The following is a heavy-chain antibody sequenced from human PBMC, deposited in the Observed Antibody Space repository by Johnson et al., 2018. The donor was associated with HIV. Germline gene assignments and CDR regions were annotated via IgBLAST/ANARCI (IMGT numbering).Heavy chain of an antibody. Sequence: QVQLVESGGGVVQPGGSLRLSCATSGFTFSSYGMHWVRQAPGKGLEWVAFIRYDGSNKYYADSVKGRFTISRDNSKNTLYLQMGSLRAEDMAVYYCATRRMDDGIWGQGTMVTVSS. CDR2: IRYDGSNK. V-gene: IGHV3-30*02. D-gene: IGHD2-2*03. J-gene: IGHJ3*02. CDR3: ATRRMDDGI. CDR1: GFTFSSYG.